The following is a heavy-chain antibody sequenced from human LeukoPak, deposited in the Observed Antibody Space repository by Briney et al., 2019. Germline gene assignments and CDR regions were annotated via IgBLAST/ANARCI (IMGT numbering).Heavy chain of an antibody. J-gene: IGHJ5*02. D-gene: IGHD2-2*01. Sequence: GSSVKVSCKASGGTFSSYAISWVRQAPGQGLEWMGRIIPIFGTANYAQKFQGRVTITTDESTSTAYMELSSLRSEDTAVYYCATDVVSVVPAATTVPTRHQNWFDPWGQGTLVTVSS. CDR1: GGTFSSYA. CDR2: IIPIFGTA. CDR3: ATDVVSVVPAATTVPTRHQNWFDP. V-gene: IGHV1-69*05.